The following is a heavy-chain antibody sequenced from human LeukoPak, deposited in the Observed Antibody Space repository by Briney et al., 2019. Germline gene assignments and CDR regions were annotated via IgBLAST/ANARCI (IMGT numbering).Heavy chain of an antibody. CDR1: GYTFTGYY. V-gene: IGHV1-2*02. CDR3: ARSFGVDEDDENWFDP. CDR2: INPNSGGT. J-gene: IGHJ5*02. D-gene: IGHD3-3*01. Sequence: ASVKVSCKASGYTFTGYYMHWVRQAPGQGLEWMGWINPNSGGTNYAQKFQGRVTMTRDTSISTAYMELSRLRSDDTAVYYCARSFGVDEDDENWFDPWGQGTLVTVSS.